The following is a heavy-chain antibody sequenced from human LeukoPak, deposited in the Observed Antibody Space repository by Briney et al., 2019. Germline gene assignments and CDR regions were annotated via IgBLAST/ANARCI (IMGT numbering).Heavy chain of an antibody. Sequence: SSETLSLTCAVYGGSFSGYYWSWIRQPPGKGLEWIGEINHSGSTNYNPSLKSRVAISVDTSKNQFSLKLSSVSAADTAVYYCARGGYCSRTSCYGGGFDPWGQGILVTVSS. CDR1: GGSFSGYY. V-gene: IGHV4-34*01. CDR3: ARGGYCSRTSCYGGGFDP. CDR2: INHSGST. D-gene: IGHD2-2*01. J-gene: IGHJ5*02.